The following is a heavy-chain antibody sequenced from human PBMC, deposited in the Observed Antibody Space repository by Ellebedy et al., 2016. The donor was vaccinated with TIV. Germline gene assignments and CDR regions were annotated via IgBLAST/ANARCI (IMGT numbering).Heavy chain of an antibody. D-gene: IGHD5-18*01. CDR3: ASHVDTSMSY. CDR1: GFTFSSYW. Sequence: GGSLRLSXAASGFTFSSYWMHWVRQAPGKGLEWVANIKPDGSEKYYVDSVKGRFTISRDNAKNSLYLQMNSLRAEDTALYYCASHVDTSMSYWGQGTLVTVSS. J-gene: IGHJ4*02. CDR2: IKPDGSEK. V-gene: IGHV3-7*01.